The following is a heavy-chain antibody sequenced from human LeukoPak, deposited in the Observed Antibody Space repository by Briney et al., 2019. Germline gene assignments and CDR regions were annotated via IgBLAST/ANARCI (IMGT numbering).Heavy chain of an antibody. CDR1: GFSFSSYA. CDR2: ISHSAYTT. D-gene: IGHD1-1*01. J-gene: IGHJ4*02. Sequence: GGSLRLSCAASGFSFSSYAMSWVRQAPGKGLEWVSTISHSAYTTYYADSVKGRFTISRDSSKNTLYLQMNSLRADDTAVYYCAESSSGFDYWGQGTLVTVSS. V-gene: IGHV3-23*01. CDR3: AESSSGFDY.